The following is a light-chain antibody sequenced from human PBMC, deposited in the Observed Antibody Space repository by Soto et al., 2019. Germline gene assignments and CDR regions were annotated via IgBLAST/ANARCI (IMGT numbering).Light chain of an antibody. CDR2: LGS. CDR3: MQALQTPFP. V-gene: IGKV2-28*01. CDR1: ESLLHGNGYNY. Sequence: DIVMSQSPLSLPVTPGEPASISCRSGESLLHGNGYNYLDWYLQKPGQSPQLLIYLGSTRASGVPDRFSGSGSGTDFTLKTSRVEAEDVGVYFCMQALQTPFPFGPGTKVEIK. J-gene: IGKJ3*01.